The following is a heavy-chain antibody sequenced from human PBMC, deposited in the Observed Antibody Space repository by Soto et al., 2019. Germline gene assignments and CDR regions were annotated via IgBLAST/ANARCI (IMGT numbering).Heavy chain of an antibody. V-gene: IGHV3-74*01. CDR3: ATGGSGYFTY. J-gene: IGHJ4*02. Sequence: EVQLVESGGGLVQPGGSLRLSCAASGFTFNTYWMQWVRQAPGKGLVWVSRIKSDGRYTNYADSVKGQFTISRDNAKNTLFLQMNSLGAEDTAVYYCATGGSGYFTYWGQGTLVTVSS. CDR2: IKSDGRYT. CDR1: GFTFNTYW. D-gene: IGHD3-22*01.